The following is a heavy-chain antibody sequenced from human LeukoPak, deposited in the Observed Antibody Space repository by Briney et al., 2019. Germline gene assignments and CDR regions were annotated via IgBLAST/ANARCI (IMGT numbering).Heavy chain of an antibody. CDR1: GYTFTSYY. Sequence: ASVKVSCKASGYTFTSYYMHWVRQAPGQGLEWMGIINPSGGSTSYAQKFQGRVTMTRDTSTSTVYMELSSLRSEDTAVYYCARDRVVVVVAATDFDYWGQGTLVTVSS. CDR2: INPSGGST. J-gene: IGHJ4*02. CDR3: ARDRVVVVVAATDFDY. D-gene: IGHD2-15*01. V-gene: IGHV1-46*01.